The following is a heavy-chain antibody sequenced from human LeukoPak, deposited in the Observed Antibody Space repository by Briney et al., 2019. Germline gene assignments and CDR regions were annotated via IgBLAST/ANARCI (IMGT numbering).Heavy chain of an antibody. Sequence: GGSLRLSCAASGFTFSSYEMNWVRQAPGKGLEWVSYISSSGSTIYYADSVKGRFTFSRDNAENSLYLQMNSLSAEDTAVYYCARAERLVRGVVFDYWGQGTLVTVSS. CDR3: ARAERLVRGVVFDY. V-gene: IGHV3-48*03. CDR2: ISSSGSTI. D-gene: IGHD3-10*01. J-gene: IGHJ4*02. CDR1: GFTFSSYE.